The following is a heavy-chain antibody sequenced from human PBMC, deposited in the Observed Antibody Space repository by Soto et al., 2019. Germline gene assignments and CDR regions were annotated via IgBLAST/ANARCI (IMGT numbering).Heavy chain of an antibody. CDR1: VGSISSGGYS. J-gene: IGHJ5*02. CDR3: ARVTPLYYYGSGSSVPNWFDP. D-gene: IGHD3-10*01. V-gene: IGHV4-30-2*01. Sequence: TLSLTCAVSVGSISSGGYSWSWILQPPGKGLEWIGYIYHSGSTYYNPSLKSRVTISVDRSKNQFSLKLSSVTAADTAVYYCARVTPLYYYGSGSSVPNWFDPWGQGTLVTVSS. CDR2: IYHSGST.